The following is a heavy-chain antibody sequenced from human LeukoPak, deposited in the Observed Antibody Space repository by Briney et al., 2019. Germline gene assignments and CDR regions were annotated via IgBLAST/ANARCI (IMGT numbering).Heavy chain of an antibody. CDR1: GGTFSSYA. Sequence: SVKVSCKASGGTFSSYAISWVRQAPGQGLEWMGGIIPIFGTANYAQKFQGRVTITTDESTSTAYMELSSLRSEDTAVDYCARDRSGGVTPRYFDLWGRGTLVTVSS. J-gene: IGHJ2*01. V-gene: IGHV1-69*05. CDR2: IIPIFGTA. CDR3: ARDRSGGVTPRYFDL. D-gene: IGHD3-16*01.